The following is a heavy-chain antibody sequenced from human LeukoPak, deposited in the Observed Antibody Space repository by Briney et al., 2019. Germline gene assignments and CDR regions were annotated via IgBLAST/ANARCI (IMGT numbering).Heavy chain of an antibody. Sequence: SETLSLTCTVSGCSISSYYWSWIRQPPGKGLEWIGYIYYSGSTNYNPSLKSRVTISVDTSKNQFSLKLSSVTAADTAVYYCARGAFSGYDRWFDPWGQGTPATVSS. J-gene: IGHJ5*02. D-gene: IGHD5-12*01. CDR1: GCSISSYY. CDR3: ARGAFSGYDRWFDP. V-gene: IGHV4-59*01. CDR2: IYYSGST.